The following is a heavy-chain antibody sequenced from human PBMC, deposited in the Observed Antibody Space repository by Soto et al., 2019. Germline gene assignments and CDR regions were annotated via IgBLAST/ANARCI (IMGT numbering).Heavy chain of an antibody. CDR2: ISSSGSTI. J-gene: IGHJ4*02. V-gene: IGHV3-11*01. CDR1: GFTFSDYY. D-gene: IGHD2-2*01. CDR3: AREGTCSSTSCYLEFIDY. Sequence: PGGSLRLSCAASGFTFSDYYMSWIRQAPGKGLEWVSYISSSGSTIYYADSVKGRFTISRDNAKNSLYLQMNSLRAEDTAVYYCAREGTCSSTSCYLEFIDYWGQGTLVTVSS.